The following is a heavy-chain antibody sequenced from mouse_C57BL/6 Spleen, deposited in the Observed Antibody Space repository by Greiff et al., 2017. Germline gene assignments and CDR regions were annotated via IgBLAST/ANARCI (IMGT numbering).Heavy chain of an antibody. V-gene: IGHV5-17*01. CDR3: ARSDSSGFAY. J-gene: IGHJ3*01. CDR1: GFTFSDYG. Sequence: EVHLVESGGGLVKPGGSLKLSCAASGFTFSDYGMHWVRQAPEKGLEWVAYISSGSSTIYYADTVKGRFTISRDNAKNTLFLQMTSLRAEDTAMYYCARSDSSGFAYWGQGTLVTVSA. CDR2: ISSGSSTI. D-gene: IGHD3-2*02.